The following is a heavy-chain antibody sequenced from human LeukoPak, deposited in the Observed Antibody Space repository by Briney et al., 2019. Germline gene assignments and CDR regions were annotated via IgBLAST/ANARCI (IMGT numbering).Heavy chain of an antibody. Sequence: SETLSLTCAVSGGSISSGGYSWSWIRQPPGKGLEWIGYIYHSGSTYYNPSLKSRVTISVDRSKNQFSLKLSSVTAADTAVYYCARYIVVVPAAAFDYWGQGTLVTVSS. D-gene: IGHD2-2*01. CDR1: GGSISSGGYS. V-gene: IGHV4-30-2*01. CDR2: IYHSGST. CDR3: ARYIVVVPAAAFDY. J-gene: IGHJ4*02.